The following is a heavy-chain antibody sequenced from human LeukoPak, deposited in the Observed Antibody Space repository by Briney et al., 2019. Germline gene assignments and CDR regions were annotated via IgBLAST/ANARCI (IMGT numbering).Heavy chain of an antibody. CDR2: ISYDGSNK. CDR3: ARGAFIAARPEVEVDY. Sequence: PGGSLRLSCAASGFTFSNYAMTWVRQAPGKGLEWVAVISYDGSNKYYADSVKGRFTISRDNSKNTLYLQMNSLRAEDTAVYYCARGAFIAARPEVEVDYWGQGTLVTVSS. CDR1: GFTFSNYA. V-gene: IGHV3-30-3*01. J-gene: IGHJ4*02. D-gene: IGHD6-6*01.